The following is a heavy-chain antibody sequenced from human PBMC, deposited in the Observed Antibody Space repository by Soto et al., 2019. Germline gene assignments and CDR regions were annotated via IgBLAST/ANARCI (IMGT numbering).Heavy chain of an antibody. V-gene: IGHV1-69*13. J-gene: IGHJ6*02. D-gene: IGHD4-17*01. CDR1: GGTFSSYA. CDR3: AGDYIRLNSLNSNYYSFGMDV. CDR2: IIPIFGTA. Sequence: GASVKVSCKASGGTFSSYAISWVRQAPGQGLGWMGGIIPIFGTANYAQKFQGRVTITADESTSSAYMELSSLRAEDTAVYYCAGDYIRLNSLNSNYYSFGMDVWGQGTTVTVSS.